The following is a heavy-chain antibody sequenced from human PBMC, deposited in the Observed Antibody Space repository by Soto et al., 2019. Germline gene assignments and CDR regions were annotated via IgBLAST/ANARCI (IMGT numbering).Heavy chain of an antibody. V-gene: IGHV3-30*04. D-gene: IGHD4-17*01. CDR2: ISYDGSNK. J-gene: IGHJ4*02. CDR1: GFTFSSYA. Sequence: PGGSLRLSCAASGFTFSSYAMHWVRQAPGKGLEWVAVISYDGSNKYYADSVKGRFTISRDNSKNTLYLQMNSLRAEDTAVYYCARVPYSDYGDPYYFDYWGQGTLVTVS. CDR3: ARVPYSDYGDPYYFDY.